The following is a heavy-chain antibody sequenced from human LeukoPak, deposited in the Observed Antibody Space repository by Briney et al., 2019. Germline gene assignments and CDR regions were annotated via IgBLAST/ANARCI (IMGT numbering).Heavy chain of an antibody. D-gene: IGHD3-16*01. CDR3: ARGGTFGGVIFDY. CDR2: IIPILGTA. CDR1: GYTFTSYG. J-gene: IGHJ4*02. V-gene: IGHV1-69*05. Sequence: GASVKVSCKASGYTFTSYGISWVRQAPGQGLEWMGGIIPILGTANYAQKFQGRVTITTDESTSTAYMELSSLRSEDTAVYYCARGGTFGGVIFDYWGQGTLVTVSS.